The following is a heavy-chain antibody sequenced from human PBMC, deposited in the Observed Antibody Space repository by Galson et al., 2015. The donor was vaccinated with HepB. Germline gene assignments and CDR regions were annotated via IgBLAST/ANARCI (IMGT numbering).Heavy chain of an antibody. D-gene: IGHD6-6*01. Sequence: SLRLSCAASGFSFSGYAMTWVRQAPGKGLECVSVTSGSGVITYYADSVRGRFTISRDNSENTLYLQMNSLRAEDTAIYYCARARRGYSSSSADYWGQGTLVTVSS. V-gene: IGHV3-23*01. CDR1: GFSFSGYA. CDR2: TSGSGVIT. CDR3: ARARRGYSSSSADY. J-gene: IGHJ4*02.